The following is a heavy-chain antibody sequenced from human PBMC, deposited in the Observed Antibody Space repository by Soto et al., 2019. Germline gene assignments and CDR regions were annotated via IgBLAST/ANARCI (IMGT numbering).Heavy chain of an antibody. D-gene: IGHD3-22*01. V-gene: IGHV1-58*01. Sequence: SVKVSCKASGFTFTSSAVQWVRQARGQRLEWIGWIVVGSGNTNYAQKSQERVTITRDMSTSTAYMELSSLRSEDTAVYYCAAEDDSSGYWVSYWGQGTLVTVSS. CDR1: GFTFTSSA. CDR2: IVVGSGNT. J-gene: IGHJ4*02. CDR3: AAEDDSSGYWVSY.